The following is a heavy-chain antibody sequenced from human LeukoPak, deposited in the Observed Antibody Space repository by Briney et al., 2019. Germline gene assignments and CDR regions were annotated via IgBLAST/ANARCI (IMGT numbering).Heavy chain of an antibody. V-gene: IGHV3-7*04. CDR2: IKPDGSEK. CDR1: GFSFRNYW. D-gene: IGHD1-1*01. CDR3: ARGKRNDAVHPH. J-gene: IGHJ4*02. Sequence: GGSLRLSCATSGFSFRNYWMSWVRQAPGKGLEWVANIKPDGSEKNYVDSVKGRFTISRDNAKNSLDLEMNSLRAEDAAVYYCARGKRNDAVHPHWGQGTLVTVSS.